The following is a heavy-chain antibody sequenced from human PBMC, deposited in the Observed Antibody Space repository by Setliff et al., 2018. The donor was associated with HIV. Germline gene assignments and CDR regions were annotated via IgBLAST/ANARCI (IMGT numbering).Heavy chain of an antibody. CDR3: ARLLEGPDYSSDFRYFDWFPDV. Sequence: SETLSLTCTISGVYISNYHWGWIRQPPGRGLEWIGSIHTTGSPKNNPSLQSRFSISIDMAKSLFSLELSSVTAADTAVYYCARLLEGPDYSSDFRYFDWFPDVWGQGTLVTVSS. CDR2: IHTTGSP. D-gene: IGHD3-9*01. V-gene: IGHV4-4*08. J-gene: IGHJ4*02. CDR1: GVYISNYH.